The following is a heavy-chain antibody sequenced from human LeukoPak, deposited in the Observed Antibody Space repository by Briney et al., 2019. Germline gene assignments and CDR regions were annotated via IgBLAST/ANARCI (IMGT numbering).Heavy chain of an antibody. Sequence: ASVKVSCKASGYTFTGYYMHWVRQAPGQGLEWMGWINPNSGGTNYAQKLQGRVTMTRDTSIGTAYMELSRLRSEDTAVYYCARDTHHSGPDYWGQGTLVTVSS. V-gene: IGHV1-2*02. CDR2: INPNSGGT. D-gene: IGHD5-12*01. CDR3: ARDTHHSGPDY. CDR1: GYTFTGYY. J-gene: IGHJ4*02.